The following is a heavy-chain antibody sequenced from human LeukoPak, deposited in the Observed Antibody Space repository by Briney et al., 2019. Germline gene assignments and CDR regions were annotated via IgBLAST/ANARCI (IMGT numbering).Heavy chain of an antibody. V-gene: IGHV3-23*01. D-gene: IGHD6-19*01. CDR1: GFTFSDHA. CDR3: AKDKGSGWPYYYYYYYMDV. CDR2: ISGSGGST. J-gene: IGHJ6*03. Sequence: TGGSLRLSCAASGFTFSDHAMSWVRQAPGKGLEWVSAISGSGGSTYYADSVKGRFTISRDNSKNTLYLQMNSLRAEDTAVYYCAKDKGSGWPYYYYYYYMDVWGKGTTVTVSS.